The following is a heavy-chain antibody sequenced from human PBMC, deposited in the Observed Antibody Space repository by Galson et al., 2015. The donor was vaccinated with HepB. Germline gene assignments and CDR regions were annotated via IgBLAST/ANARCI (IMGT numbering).Heavy chain of an antibody. CDR2: IKEDGSQR. J-gene: IGHJ4*02. V-gene: IGHV3-7*03. CDR1: GFGFSTYW. CDR3: ARDGYRGGDLDY. Sequence: SLRLSCAASGFGFSTYWMNWVRQAPGKRLEWVANIKEDGSQRYYVESVRGRFTISRDNDRNSIYLQMTSLRAEDTAVYYCARDGYRGGDLDYWGQGTWVTVSS. D-gene: IGHD1-26*01.